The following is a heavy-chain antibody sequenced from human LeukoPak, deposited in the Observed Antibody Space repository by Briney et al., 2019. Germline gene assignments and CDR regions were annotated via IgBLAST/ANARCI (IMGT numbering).Heavy chain of an antibody. CDR3: ARGPYCGGDCYIFDY. J-gene: IGHJ4*02. CDR2: IIPIFGTA. Sequence: ASVKVSCTASGGTFSSYAISWVRQAPGQGLEWMGGIIPIFGTANYAQKFQGRVTITRDTSASTAYMELSSLRSEDTAVYYCARGPYCGGDCYIFDYWGQGTLVTVSS. CDR1: GGTFSSYA. D-gene: IGHD2-21*02. V-gene: IGHV1-69*05.